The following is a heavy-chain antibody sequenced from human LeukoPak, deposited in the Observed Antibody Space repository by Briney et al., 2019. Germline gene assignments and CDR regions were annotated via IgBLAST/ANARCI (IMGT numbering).Heavy chain of an antibody. CDR1: GFTFSSYG. J-gene: IGHJ4*02. D-gene: IGHD3-10*01. CDR3: AKGLLWFGEPGSFDY. CDR2: ISYDGSNK. V-gene: IGHV3-30*18. Sequence: GGSLRLSCAASGFTFSSYGMHWVRQAPGKGLEWVAVISYDGSNKYYADSVKGRFTISRDNSKNTLYLQMSSLRAEDTAVYYCAKGLLWFGEPGSFDYWGQGTLVTVSS.